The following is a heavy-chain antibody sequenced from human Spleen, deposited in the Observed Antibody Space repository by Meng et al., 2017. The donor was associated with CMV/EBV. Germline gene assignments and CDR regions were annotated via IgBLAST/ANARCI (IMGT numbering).Heavy chain of an antibody. CDR2: IDYSGNT. V-gene: IGHV4-31*11. CDR1: GDSISSGGYF. CDR3: ARDRGYTAYGYCAFDI. D-gene: IGHD4-17*01. J-gene: IGHJ3*02. Sequence: SETLSLTCAVSGDSISSGGYFWTWIRQHPGKGLEWLGYIDYSGNTYFNPSLKSPVTISIDTSKNLFSLNLSSVTAADTAVYYCARDRGYTAYGYCAFDIWGQGILVTVSS.